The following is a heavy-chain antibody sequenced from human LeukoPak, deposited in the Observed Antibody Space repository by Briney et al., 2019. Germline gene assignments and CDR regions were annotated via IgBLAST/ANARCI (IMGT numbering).Heavy chain of an antibody. CDR1: GFTFSRHN. CDR3: AKDYIKGTYWAPIDY. Sequence: GGSLRLSCAASGFTFSRHNMMWVRQAPGKGLEWVAYISGTIGSIYYADSVKGRFTISRDNAKNSLYLQLNSLRAEDTAVYYCAKDYIKGTYWAPIDYWGQGTLVSVSS. V-gene: IGHV3-48*01. J-gene: IGHJ4*02. D-gene: IGHD2-21*01. CDR2: ISGTIGSI.